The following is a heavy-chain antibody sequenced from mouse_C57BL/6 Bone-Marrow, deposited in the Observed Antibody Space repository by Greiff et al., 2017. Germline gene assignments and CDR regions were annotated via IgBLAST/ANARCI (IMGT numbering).Heavy chain of an antibody. Sequence: VQLQQSGAELARPGASVKLSCKSSGYTFPSSGIRWVKQRTGQGLAWIGELYPRSGNTYYNEKFKCKATLTADKSSSTAYMELRRLKSDDSAVYFCARGSYWGQGTTLTVSA. CDR1: GYTFPSSG. CDR2: LYPRSGNT. J-gene: IGHJ2*01. V-gene: IGHV1-81*01. CDR3: ARGSY.